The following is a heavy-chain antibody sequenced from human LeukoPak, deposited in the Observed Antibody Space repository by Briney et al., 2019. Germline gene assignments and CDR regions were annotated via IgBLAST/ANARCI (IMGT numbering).Heavy chain of an antibody. V-gene: IGHV3-23*01. CDR1: GFTFSTYA. J-gene: IGHJ5*02. CDR2: ISGSGGST. Sequence: PGGSLRLSCAASGFTFSTYAMSWVRQAPGKGLEWVSAISGSGGSTYYADSVKGRFTISRDNSKNTLYLQMNSLRAEDTAVYYCAKDGGFIVVVPVATFDLWGQGTLVTVSS. D-gene: IGHD2-2*01. CDR3: AKDGGFIVVVPVATFDL.